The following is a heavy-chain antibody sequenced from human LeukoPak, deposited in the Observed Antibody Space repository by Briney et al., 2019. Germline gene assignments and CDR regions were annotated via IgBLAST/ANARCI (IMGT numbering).Heavy chain of an antibody. D-gene: IGHD4-11*01. J-gene: IGHJ6*03. V-gene: IGHV3-74*01. CDR2: INSDGSST. CDR1: GFTFSSYW. CDR3: ARAWADYSNYENYMDV. Sequence: PGGSLRLSCAASGFTFSSYWMHWVRQAPGKGLVWVSRINSDGSSTSYADSVKGRFTISRDNAKNSLYLQMNSLRAEDTALYYCARAWADYSNYENYMDVWGKGTTVTVSS.